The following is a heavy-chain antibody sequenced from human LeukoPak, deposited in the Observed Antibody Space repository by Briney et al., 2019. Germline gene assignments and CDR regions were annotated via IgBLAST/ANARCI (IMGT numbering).Heavy chain of an antibody. CDR2: IYYTGTT. V-gene: IGHV4-59*01. J-gene: IGHJ6*02. Sequence: SETLSLTCSVSGGSISTYYWSWIRQLPGKGLEWIGYIYYTGTTNYNPSLRSRVTISVDTSRNQFSLRLSSVTAADTAVYYCAREDPQTTVPEGMDVWDHGTTVIVSS. CDR1: GGSISTYY. D-gene: IGHD4-17*01. CDR3: AREDPQTTVPEGMDV.